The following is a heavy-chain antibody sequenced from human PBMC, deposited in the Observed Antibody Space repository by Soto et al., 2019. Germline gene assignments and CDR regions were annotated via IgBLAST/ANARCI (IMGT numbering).Heavy chain of an antibody. CDR1: GFTFRSYW. V-gene: IGHV3-74*01. J-gene: IGHJ4*02. CDR3: ARARRSASWNLSGTYSFDH. Sequence: EVQLVESGGGLVRPGGSLRLSCAASGFTFRSYWMHWVRQAPGKGLVWVSRINSDGSSTNYAEPVKGRFAISRDHSNNTLYLQMNSLRAEDTAVYYCARARRSASWNLSGTYSFDHWGQGILVTVSS. D-gene: IGHD1-26*01. CDR2: INSDGSST.